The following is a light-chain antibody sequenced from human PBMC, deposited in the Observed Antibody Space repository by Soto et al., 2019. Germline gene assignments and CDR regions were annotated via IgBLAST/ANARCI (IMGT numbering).Light chain of an antibody. CDR2: GAP. CDR1: QSVTNNY. J-gene: IGKJ5*01. Sequence: EIVLTQSPGTLSLSPGERATLSCRASQSVTNNYLAWYQQKPGQPPRLLIDGAPSRATGIPDKFSGSGSGTDFTLAISRLEPEDFAVYYCQQYGSSPITFGQGTRLEIK. V-gene: IGKV3-20*01. CDR3: QQYGSSPIT.